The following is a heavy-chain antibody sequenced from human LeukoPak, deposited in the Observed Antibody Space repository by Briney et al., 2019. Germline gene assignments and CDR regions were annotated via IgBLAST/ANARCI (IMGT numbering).Heavy chain of an antibody. D-gene: IGHD1-26*01. J-gene: IGHJ5*02. CDR2: ISGSGANT. Sequence: PGGSLRLSCAASGFTFSNYAMTWVRQAPGRGLEWVSGISGSGANTKYADSMRGRFTISRDNAKNSLYLQMNSLRAEDTAVYYCARQGRANWFDPWGQGTLVTVSS. V-gene: IGHV3-23*01. CDR3: ARQGRANWFDP. CDR1: GFTFSNYA.